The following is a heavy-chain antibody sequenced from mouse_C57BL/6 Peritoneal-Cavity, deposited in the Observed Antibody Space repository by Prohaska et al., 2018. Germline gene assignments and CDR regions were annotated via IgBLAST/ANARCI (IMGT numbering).Heavy chain of an antibody. CDR3: ARHGNFDY. CDR2: IYPGSGST. D-gene: IGHD1-1*01. Sequence: ITWVKQRPGQGLEWIGDIYPGSGSTNYNEKFKSKATLTVDTSSSTAYMQLSSLTSEDSAVYYCARHGNFDYWGQGTTLTVSS. V-gene: IGHV1-55*01. J-gene: IGHJ2*01.